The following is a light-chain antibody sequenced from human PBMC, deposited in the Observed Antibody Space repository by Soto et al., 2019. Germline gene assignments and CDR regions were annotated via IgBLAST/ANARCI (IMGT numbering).Light chain of an antibody. CDR2: GAS. J-gene: IGKJ5*01. V-gene: IGKV3-11*01. CDR3: QQLTDWPPQWT. CDR1: QPISSHNY. Sequence: EIVLTQSPGTLSLSPGERATLSCRASQPISSHNYLAWYQQKPGQGPRVLIYGASSRATGIPARFSGSGSGTDFTLTISSLEPEDFAVYYCQQLTDWPPQWTFGQGTRLEI.